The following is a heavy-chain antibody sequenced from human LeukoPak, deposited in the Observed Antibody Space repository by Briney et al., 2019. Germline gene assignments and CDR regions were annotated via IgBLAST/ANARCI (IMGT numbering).Heavy chain of an antibody. CDR2: IIPIFGTA. Sequence: ASVKVSCKASGGTFSSYAISWVRQAPGQGLEWMGGIIPIFGTANYAQKFQGRVTITADESTSTAYVELSSLRSEDTAVYYCARDAAPYSYYYYGMDVWGQGTTVTVSS. CDR1: GGTFSSYA. CDR3: ARDAAPYSYYYYGMDV. D-gene: IGHD6-6*01. J-gene: IGHJ6*02. V-gene: IGHV1-69*13.